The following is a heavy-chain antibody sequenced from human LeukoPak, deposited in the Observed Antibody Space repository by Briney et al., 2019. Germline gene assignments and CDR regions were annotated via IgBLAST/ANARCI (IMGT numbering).Heavy chain of an antibody. CDR1: GFTFSDYY. V-gene: IGHV3-11*01. CDR2: ISSSGNTI. Sequence: GGSLRLSCAASGFTFSDYYMNWIRQAPGKGLEWISYISSSGNTIYYADSVKGRFTISRDNAKNSLYLQMNSLRAEATAVYYCASGLNTVTVPFDYWGQGTLVTVSS. D-gene: IGHD4-17*01. CDR3: ASGLNTVTVPFDY. J-gene: IGHJ4*02.